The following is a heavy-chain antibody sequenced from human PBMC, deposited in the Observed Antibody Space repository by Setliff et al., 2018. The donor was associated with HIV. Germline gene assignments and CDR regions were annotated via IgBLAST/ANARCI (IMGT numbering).Heavy chain of an antibody. J-gene: IGHJ5*01. D-gene: IGHD3-16*01. CDR3: VRGGANPSWFDS. V-gene: IGHV3-74*01. CDR1: GFTFGSQW. Sequence: GGSLRLSCAASGFTFGSQWMHWVRQAPGKGLVWVSRISPDGSVINYAGSVKGRFTISRDNAKNTLYLQMNGLRAEDTAVYYCVRGGANPSWFDSWGQGTLVTVSS. CDR2: ISPDGSVI.